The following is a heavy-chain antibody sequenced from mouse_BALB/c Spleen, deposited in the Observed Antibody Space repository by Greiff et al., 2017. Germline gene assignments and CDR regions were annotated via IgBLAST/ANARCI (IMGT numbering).Heavy chain of an antibody. D-gene: IGHD3-1*01. V-gene: IGHV5-6-5*01. CDR2: ISSGGST. Sequence: EVKLEESGGGLVKPGGSLKLSCAASGFTFSSYAMSWVRQTPEKRLEWVASISSGGSTYYPDSVKGRFTISRDNARNILYLQMSSLRSEDTAMYYCARGRPGYTWFAYWGQGTLVTVSA. CDR1: GFTFSSYA. J-gene: IGHJ3*01. CDR3: ARGRPGYTWFAY.